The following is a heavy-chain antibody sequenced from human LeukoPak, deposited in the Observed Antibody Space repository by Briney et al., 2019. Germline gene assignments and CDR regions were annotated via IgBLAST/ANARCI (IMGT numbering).Heavy chain of an antibody. V-gene: IGHV3-15*01. D-gene: IGHD2-15*01. CDR3: TTDLGGYYTGGSCYTGLYNCFDP. CDR1: GFSFSTAW. J-gene: IGHJ5*02. CDR2: IRSKSYGDTT. Sequence: EGSLRLSCAASGFSFSTAWMSWVRQAPGKGLEWVGRIRSKSYGDTTDYAAPVKGRFTISRDDSENTLYLQMSSLKIEDTAVYYCTTDLGGYYTGGSCYTGLYNCFDPWGQGTLVTVSS.